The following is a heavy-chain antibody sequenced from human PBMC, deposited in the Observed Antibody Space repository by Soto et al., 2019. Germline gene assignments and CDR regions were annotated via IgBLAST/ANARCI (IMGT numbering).Heavy chain of an antibody. V-gene: IGHV1-69*13. CDR3: ARGMSRTRGYYCGMYV. CDR1: GGTFSSYG. J-gene: IGHJ6*02. Sequence: SVKVSCKASGGTFSSYGISWVRQAPGQGLEWMGGTIPIFGIPNYAQKFQGRVKITADESTSTAYMELSSLRSEDTAVYYCARGMSRTRGYYCGMYVWG. CDR2: TIPIFGIP.